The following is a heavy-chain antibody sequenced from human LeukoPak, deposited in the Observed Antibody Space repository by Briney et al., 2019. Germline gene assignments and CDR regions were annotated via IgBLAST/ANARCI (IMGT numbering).Heavy chain of an antibody. CDR1: GGTFSSYA. J-gene: IGHJ1*01. Sequence: SVKVSCKASGGTFSSYAISWVRQAPGQGLEWVGGIIPIFGTANYAQKFQGRVTITADESTSTAYMELSSLRSEDTAVYYCAIYDYGDYVYGYFQHWGQGTLVTVSS. D-gene: IGHD4-17*01. CDR3: AIYDYGDYVYGYFQH. CDR2: IIPIFGTA. V-gene: IGHV1-69*13.